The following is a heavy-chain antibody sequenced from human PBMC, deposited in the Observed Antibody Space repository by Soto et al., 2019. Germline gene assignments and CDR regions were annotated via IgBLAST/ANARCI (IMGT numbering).Heavy chain of an antibody. D-gene: IGHD4-17*01. V-gene: IGHV1-18*01. J-gene: IGHJ6*02. CDR1: GYTFTSYG. Sequence: ASVKVSCNSSGYTFTSYGISWGRQAPGQGLEWMGWISAYSGNTNYAQKLQGRVTMTTDTSTSTAYMELRSLRSDDTAVYYCAIDYGDYPPTYYYYYGMDGWGQGTTVTVSS. CDR2: ISAYSGNT. CDR3: AIDYGDYPPTYYYYYGMDG.